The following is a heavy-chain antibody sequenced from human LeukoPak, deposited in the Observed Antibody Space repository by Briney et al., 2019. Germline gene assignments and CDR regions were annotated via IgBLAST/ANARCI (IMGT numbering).Heavy chain of an antibody. CDR1: GYTFTSYG. V-gene: IGHV1-18*01. Sequence: ASVKVSCKASGYTFTSYGISWVRQAPGQGLEWMGWISAYNGNTNYAQKLQGRVTMITDTSTSTAYMELRSLRSDDTAVYYCARDVYDFWSGYYLGSYFDYWGQGTLVTVSS. CDR3: ARDVYDFWSGYYLGSYFDY. D-gene: IGHD3-3*01. J-gene: IGHJ4*02. CDR2: ISAYNGNT.